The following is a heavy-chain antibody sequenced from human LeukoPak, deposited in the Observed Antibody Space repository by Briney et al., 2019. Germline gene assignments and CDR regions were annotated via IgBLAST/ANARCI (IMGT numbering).Heavy chain of an antibody. CDR1: GGSFSGYY. V-gene: IGHV4-34*01. D-gene: IGHD6-6*01. CDR2: INHSGST. CDR3: ARGRGAARLGY. Sequence: SETLSLTCAVYGGSFSGYYWSWIRQPPGKGLEWIGEINHSGSTNYNPSLKSRVTISVDTSKNQFSLKLSSVTAADTAVYYCARGRGAARLGYWGQGTLVTVPS. J-gene: IGHJ4*02.